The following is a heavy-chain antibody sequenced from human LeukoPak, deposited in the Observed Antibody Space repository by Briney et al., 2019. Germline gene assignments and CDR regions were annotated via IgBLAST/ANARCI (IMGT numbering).Heavy chain of an antibody. J-gene: IGHJ4*02. V-gene: IGHV1-24*01. CDR3: ATGRRSIAAADDERSLDY. D-gene: IGHD6-13*01. Sequence: ASVKVSCKVSGYTLTELSMHWVRQARGKGLEWMGGFDPGDGETIYAQKFQGRVTMTEDTSTDTAYRELSSLRSEDTAVYYCATGRRSIAAADDERSLDYWGQGTLVTVSS. CDR2: FDPGDGET. CDR1: GYTLTELS.